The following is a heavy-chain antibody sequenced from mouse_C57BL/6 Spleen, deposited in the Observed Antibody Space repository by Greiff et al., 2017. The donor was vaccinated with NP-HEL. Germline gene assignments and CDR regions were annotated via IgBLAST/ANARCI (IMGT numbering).Heavy chain of an antibody. J-gene: IGHJ3*01. V-gene: IGHV2-5*01. CDR3: AKGDDGYYKGWFAY. D-gene: IGHD2-3*01. CDR1: GFSLTSYG. CDR2: IWRGGST. Sequence: QVHVKQSGPGLVQPSQSLSITCTVSGFSLTSYGVHWVRQSPGKGLEWLGVIWRGGSTDYNAAFMSRLSITKDNSKSQVFFKMNSLQADDTAIYYCAKGDDGYYKGWFAYWGQGTLVTVSA.